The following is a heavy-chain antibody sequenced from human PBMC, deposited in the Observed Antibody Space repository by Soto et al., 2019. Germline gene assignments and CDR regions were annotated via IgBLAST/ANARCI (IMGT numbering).Heavy chain of an antibody. CDR3: ARVMTHWYFDL. CDR2: INPNSGDT. Sequence: QVQLVQSGAEVKKPGASVKVSCKASGYTFTGYYMHWVRQAPGQGLEWMGWINPNSGDTNYAQKFQGRVTMTRDTSISTAYMELSRLRSDDTAVYYCARVMTHWYFDLWGRGTLVTVSS. CDR1: GYTFTGYY. V-gene: IGHV1-2*02. J-gene: IGHJ2*01.